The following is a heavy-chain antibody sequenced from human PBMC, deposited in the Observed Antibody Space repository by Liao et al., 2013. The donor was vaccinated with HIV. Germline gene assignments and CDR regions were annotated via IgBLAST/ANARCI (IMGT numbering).Heavy chain of an antibody. D-gene: IGHD3-10*01. Sequence: QVQLQEPGPGLVKPSETLSLTCTVSGDSISSSSPYWGWIRQPAGKGLEWLGRIYTSGNTDYNPSLKSRVTISLDTANNQFSLKLRSVTAEDSAVYYCARLRRSGKHNWGQGILVTVSS. CDR1: GDSISSSSPY. CDR2: IYTSGNT. V-gene: IGHV4-61*02. J-gene: IGHJ4*02. CDR3: ARLRRSGKHN.